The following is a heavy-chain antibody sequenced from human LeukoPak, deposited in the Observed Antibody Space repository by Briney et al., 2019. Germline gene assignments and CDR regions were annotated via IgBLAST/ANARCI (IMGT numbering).Heavy chain of an antibody. CDR1: GFTFTTYW. CDR3: ARREGYCSGGTCYFDN. D-gene: IGHD2-15*01. CDR2: INSDGSRT. Sequence: GVSLRLSCATSGFTFTTYWMHWVRQAPGKGLVWVSRINSDGSRTDYADSVKGRFTVSRDNAKNTLYLQMNSLRAEDTAVYYCARREGYCSGGTCYFDNWGQGTLVTVSS. J-gene: IGHJ4*02. V-gene: IGHV3-74*01.